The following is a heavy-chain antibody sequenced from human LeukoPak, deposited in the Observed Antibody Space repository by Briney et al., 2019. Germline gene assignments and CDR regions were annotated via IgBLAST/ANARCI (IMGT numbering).Heavy chain of an antibody. D-gene: IGHD5-24*01. CDR2: ISSSSSYI. CDR3: ARLRQWDRRDGYNFDY. J-gene: IGHJ4*02. V-gene: IGHV3-21*01. Sequence: GGSLRLSCAASGFTFSSYSMNWVRQAPGKGLEWVSSISSSSSYIYYADSVKGRFTISRDNAKNSLYLQMNSLRAEDTAVYYCARLRQWDRRDGYNFDYWGQGTLVTVSS. CDR1: GFTFSSYS.